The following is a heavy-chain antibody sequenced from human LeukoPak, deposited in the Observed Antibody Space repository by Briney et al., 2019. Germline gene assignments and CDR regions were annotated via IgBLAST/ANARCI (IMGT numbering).Heavy chain of an antibody. V-gene: IGHV3-7*01. Sequence: GGSLRLSCAASGFTFSSYWMSWVRQAPGKGLEWVANIKQDGSEKYYVDSVKGRFTISRDNAKNSLYLQMNSLRAEDTAVYYCARASPYSSPTRGYFDYWGQGTLVTVSS. CDR2: IKQDGSEK. CDR1: GFTFSSYW. J-gene: IGHJ4*02. CDR3: ARASPYSSPTRGYFDY. D-gene: IGHD6-13*01.